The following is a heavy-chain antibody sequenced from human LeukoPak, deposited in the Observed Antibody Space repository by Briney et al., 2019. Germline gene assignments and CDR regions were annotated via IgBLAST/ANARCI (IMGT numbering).Heavy chain of an antibody. V-gene: IGHV1-58*01. Sequence: SVKVSCKASGFTFTSTAVQRVRQARGQRLEWIGWILVGSGNTNYAQMFQERVTLTWDVSTSTAYMVLSSLRSEDTAIYYCASDPPYTSSSAWWGQGTLVTVSS. CDR1: GFTFTSTA. D-gene: IGHD2-2*01. CDR3: ASDPPYTSSSAW. CDR2: ILVGSGNT. J-gene: IGHJ4*02.